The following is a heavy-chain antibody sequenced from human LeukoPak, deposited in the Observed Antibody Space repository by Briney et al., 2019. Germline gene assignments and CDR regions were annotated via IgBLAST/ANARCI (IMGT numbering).Heavy chain of an antibody. V-gene: IGHV4-59*01. D-gene: IGHD2-15*01. CDR1: GGSISSYY. CDR3: ARVGGYCSGGSCFGNWFDP. Sequence: SETLSLTCTVSGGSISSYYWSWLRQPPGKGLEWIGYIYYSGSTNYNPSLKSRVTISIDTSKNQFSLKLSSVTAADTAVYYCARVGGYCSGGSCFGNWFDPGGQGTLVTVPS. J-gene: IGHJ5*02. CDR2: IYYSGST.